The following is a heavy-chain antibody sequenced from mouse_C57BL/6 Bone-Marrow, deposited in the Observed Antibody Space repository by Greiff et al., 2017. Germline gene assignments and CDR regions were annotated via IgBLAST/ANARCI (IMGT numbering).Heavy chain of an antibody. CDR1: GYTFTSYW. CDR3: ARSFYGSSYDYAMDY. CDR2: IHPNSGST. D-gene: IGHD1-1*01. J-gene: IGHJ4*01. Sequence: QVQLQQPGAELVKPGASVKLSCKASGYTFTSYWMHWVKQRPGQGLEWIGMIHPNSGSTNYNEKFKSKATLTVDKYSSTDYMQLSSLTSEDSAVYYCARSFYGSSYDYAMDYWGQGTSVTVSS. V-gene: IGHV1-64*01.